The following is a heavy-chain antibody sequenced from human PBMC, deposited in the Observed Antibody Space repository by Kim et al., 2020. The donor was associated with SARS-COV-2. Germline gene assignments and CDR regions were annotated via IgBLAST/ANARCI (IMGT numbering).Heavy chain of an antibody. D-gene: IGHD3-22*01. CDR3: ARDGGVVVHSHAFDI. CDR1: GGSISSYY. J-gene: IGHJ3*02. V-gene: IGHV4-59*13. Sequence: SETLSLTCTVSGGSISSYYWSWIRQPPGKGLEWIGYIYYSGSTNYNPSLKSRVTISVDTSKNQFSLKLSSVTAADTAVYYCARDGGVVVHSHAFDIWGQGTMVTVSS. CDR2: IYYSGST.